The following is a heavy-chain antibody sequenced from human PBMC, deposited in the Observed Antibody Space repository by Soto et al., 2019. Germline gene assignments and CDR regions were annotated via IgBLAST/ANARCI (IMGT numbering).Heavy chain of an antibody. Sequence: QVQLMQSGAEVKKPGASVKVSCKASGDTFTEYYIHWVRQDPGQGLEWMGTVNPSGGHTTYAQHFLGRVNMTRDTATSTLYMELTSLTSEDTAVYYCARGGHVVVVTAALDYWGQGTLVTVSS. CDR1: GDTFTEYY. V-gene: IGHV1-46*01. J-gene: IGHJ4*02. CDR2: VNPSGGHT. CDR3: ARGGHVVVVTAALDY. D-gene: IGHD2-21*02.